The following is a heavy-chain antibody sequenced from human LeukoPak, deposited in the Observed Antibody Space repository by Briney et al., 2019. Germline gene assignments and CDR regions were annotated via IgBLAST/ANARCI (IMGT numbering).Heavy chain of an antibody. D-gene: IGHD2-2*01. CDR1: GFTFSSYG. V-gene: IGHV3-23*01. CDR2: ISGSGGST. J-gene: IGHJ3*01. Sequence: PGGSLRLSCAASGFTFSSYGMSWVRQAPGKGLEWVSAISGSGGSTYYADSVMGRFTISRDNAKNTLSLQMNSLRAEDTAVYYCARQPLNCSTTSCYAFDAWGQDRMVTVSS. CDR3: ARQPLNCSTTSCYAFDA.